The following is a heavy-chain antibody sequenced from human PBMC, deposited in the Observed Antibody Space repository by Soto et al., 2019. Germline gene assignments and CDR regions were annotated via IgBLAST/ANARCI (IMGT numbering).Heavy chain of an antibody. V-gene: IGHV3-30-3*01. Sequence: QVQLVESGGGVVQPGRSLRLSCAASGFTFSSYAMHWVRQAPGKGLEWVAVISYDGSNKYYADSVKGRFTISRDNSKNTLYLQMNSLRLVDTAVYYCATPLWRDDYNWGYFDLWGRGTLVTVSS. CDR2: ISYDGSNK. D-gene: IGHD4-4*01. J-gene: IGHJ2*01. CDR1: GFTFSSYA. CDR3: ATPLWRDDYNWGYFDL.